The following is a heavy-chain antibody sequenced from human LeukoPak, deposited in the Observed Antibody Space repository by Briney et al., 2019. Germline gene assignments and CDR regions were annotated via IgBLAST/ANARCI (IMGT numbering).Heavy chain of an antibody. Sequence: PGGSLRLSCEASGFTVSSYYMSWVRQAPGKGLEWISVIYSGGRTYYADSVKGRFTISRDNSQNTLYLQMNSLRVEDTAVYYCARGGKKNTSGWYFAFDIWGQGIMVTVSS. CDR3: ARGGKKNTSGWYFAFDI. J-gene: IGHJ3*02. CDR1: GFTVSSYY. D-gene: IGHD6-19*01. V-gene: IGHV3-53*01. CDR2: IYSGGRT.